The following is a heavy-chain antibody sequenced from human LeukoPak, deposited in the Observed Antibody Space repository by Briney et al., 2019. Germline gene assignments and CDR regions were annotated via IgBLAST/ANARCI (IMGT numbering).Heavy chain of an antibody. V-gene: IGHV1-8*01. CDR3: ARGWDSGYDYYYGMDV. CDR2: MNPNSGNT. J-gene: IGHJ6*02. CDR1: GYTFTSYD. Sequence: VSVKVSCKASGYTFTSYDINWVRQATGQGLEWMGWMNPNSGNTGYAQKFQGRVTMTRNTSISTAYMELSSLRSEDTAVYYCARGWDSGYDYYYGMDVWGQGTTVTVSS. D-gene: IGHD5-12*01.